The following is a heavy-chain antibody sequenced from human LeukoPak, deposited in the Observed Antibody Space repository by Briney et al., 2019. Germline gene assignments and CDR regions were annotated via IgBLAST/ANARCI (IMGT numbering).Heavy chain of an antibody. V-gene: IGHV1-46*01. D-gene: IGHD3-22*01. CDR2: INPSGGST. J-gene: IGHJ6*03. Sequence: GASVKVSCKASGYTFTSYYMHWVRQAPGQGLEWMGIINPSGGSTSYAQKFQGRVTMTRDMSTSTVYMELSSLRSEDTAVYYCARDNPPDYDSSGYYYGKYMDVWGKGTTVTVSS. CDR1: GYTFTSYY. CDR3: ARDNPPDYDSSGYYYGKYMDV.